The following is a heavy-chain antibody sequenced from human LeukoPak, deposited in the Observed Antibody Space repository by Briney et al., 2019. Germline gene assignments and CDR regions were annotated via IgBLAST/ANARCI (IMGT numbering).Heavy chain of an antibody. Sequence: PGGSLRLSCVASGFTFRLYAMNWVRQAPGKGLEWVSGIAGSGADTYYADSVKGRDTNYADSVKGRFTISRDDSKNTLYLQMNSLRAEDTAVYYCAKDLGVAGNWYFDLWGRGTLVTVSS. J-gene: IGHJ2*01. CDR1: GFTFRLYA. CDR2: IAGSGADT. V-gene: IGHV3-23*01. CDR3: AKDLGVAGNWYFDL. D-gene: IGHD6-19*01.